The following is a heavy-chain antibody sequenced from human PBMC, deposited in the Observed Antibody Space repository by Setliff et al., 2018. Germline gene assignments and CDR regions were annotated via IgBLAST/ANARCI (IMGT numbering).Heavy chain of an antibody. Sequence: SETLSLTCTVSGGSISSSSYYWGWIRQPPGKGLEWIGSIYYSGSTYYNPSLKSRVTISVDTSKDQFSLKLSSVTAADTAVYYCARVAAYSSSWYNYYYGMDVWGQGTTVTVSS. CDR2: IYYSGST. V-gene: IGHV4-39*07. J-gene: IGHJ6*02. CDR1: GGSISSSSYY. CDR3: ARVAAYSSSWYNYYYGMDV. D-gene: IGHD6-13*01.